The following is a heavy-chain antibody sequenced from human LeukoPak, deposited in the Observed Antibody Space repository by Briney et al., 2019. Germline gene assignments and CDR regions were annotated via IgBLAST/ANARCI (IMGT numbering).Heavy chain of an antibody. J-gene: IGHJ3*02. CDR2: IYYSGST. Sequence: SQTLSLTCTVSGGSISSGGYYWSWIRQHPGKGLEWIGYIYYSGSTYYNPSLKSRVTISVDTSKNQFSLKLSSVTAADTAVYYWARTYGSGSYSSAFDIWGQGTMVTVSS. CDR1: GGSISSGGYY. D-gene: IGHD3-10*01. CDR3: ARTYGSGSYSSAFDI. V-gene: IGHV4-31*03.